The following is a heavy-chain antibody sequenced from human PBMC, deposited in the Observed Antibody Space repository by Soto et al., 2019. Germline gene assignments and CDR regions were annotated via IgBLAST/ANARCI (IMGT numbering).Heavy chain of an antibody. V-gene: IGHV3-33*01. CDR1: GFTFSSYG. Sequence: GGSLRLSCAASGFTFSSYGMHWVRQAPGKGLVCVVVIWFDGINKYYADSVKGRFTISRDNSKNTLYLQMNSLRAEDTAVYYCARYGGTYYFDYWGQGTLVTVSS. CDR3: ARYGGTYYFDY. D-gene: IGHD2-15*01. CDR2: IWFDGINK. J-gene: IGHJ4*02.